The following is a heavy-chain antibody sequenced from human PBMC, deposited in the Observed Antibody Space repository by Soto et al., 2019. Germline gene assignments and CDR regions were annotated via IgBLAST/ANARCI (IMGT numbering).Heavy chain of an antibody. CDR3: AIIYCSGGSCQYYYYYGMDV. J-gene: IGHJ6*02. CDR2: IIPIFGTA. CDR1: GGTFSSYA. V-gene: IGHV1-69*13. Sequence: ASVKVSCKASGGTFSSYAISWVRQAPGQGLEWMGGIIPIFGTANYAQKFQGRVTITADESTSTAYMELSSLRSEDTAVYYCAIIYCSGGSCQYYYYYGMDVWGQGTTVTVSS. D-gene: IGHD2-15*01.